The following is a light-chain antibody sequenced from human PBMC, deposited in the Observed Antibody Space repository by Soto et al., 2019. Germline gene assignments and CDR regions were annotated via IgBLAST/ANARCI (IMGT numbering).Light chain of an antibody. V-gene: IGKV4-1*01. CDR2: WAS. J-gene: IGKJ1*01. CDR3: QQYYSTPQA. CDR1: QSVLYSSNNKNY. Sequence: DIVMTQSPDSLAVSLGERATINCESSQSVLYSSNNKNYLAWYQQKPDQPPKLLIYWASTRESGVPDRFSGSGSGTDFTLTISSLQAEDVAVYYCQQYYSTPQAFGQGTRVDIK.